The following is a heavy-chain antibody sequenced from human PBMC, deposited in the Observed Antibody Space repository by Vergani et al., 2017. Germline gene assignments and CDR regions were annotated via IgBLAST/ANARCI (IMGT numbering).Heavy chain of an antibody. Sequence: QVQLQESGPGLVKPSETLSLTCDVSGFSIDRGFYWDWIRQPPGKGLEWIGSIYRTGRTHFNPSLKSRVTISVDTSNNHFSLRLNSLTAADTAVYYCARRSGIVYDIFSGTQYFFDFWGQGTLVTVSS. D-gene: IGHD3-9*01. V-gene: IGHV4-38-2*01. J-gene: IGHJ4*02. CDR1: GFSIDRGFY. CDR3: ARRSGIVYDIFSGTQYFFDF. CDR2: IYRTGRT.